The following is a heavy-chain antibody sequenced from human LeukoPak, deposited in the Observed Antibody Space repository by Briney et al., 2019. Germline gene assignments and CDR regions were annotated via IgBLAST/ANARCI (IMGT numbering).Heavy chain of an antibody. CDR1: GYTFTSYG. CDR3: ARGYDIFKLDP. V-gene: IGHV1-2*02. Sequence: ASVKVSCKASGYTFTSYGISWVRQAPGQGLEWMGWINPNSGGTNYAQKFQGRVTMTRDTSISTAYMELSRLRSDDTAVYYCARGYDIFKLDPWGQGNLVTVSS. D-gene: IGHD3-9*01. CDR2: INPNSGGT. J-gene: IGHJ5*02.